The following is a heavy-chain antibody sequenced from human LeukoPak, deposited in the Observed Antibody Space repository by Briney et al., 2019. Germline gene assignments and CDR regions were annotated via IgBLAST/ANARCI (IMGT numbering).Heavy chain of an antibody. V-gene: IGHV4-59*01. CDR3: ARGDFWSGYYYYYGMDV. CDR1: GGSISSYY. CDR2: IYYSGST. D-gene: IGHD3-3*01. J-gene: IGHJ6*02. Sequence: SETLSLTCTVSGGSISSYYWSWFRQPPGKGLEWIGYIYYSGSTNYNPSLKSRVTISVDTSKNQFSLKLSSVTAADTAVYYCARGDFWSGYYYYYGMDVWGQGTTVTVSS.